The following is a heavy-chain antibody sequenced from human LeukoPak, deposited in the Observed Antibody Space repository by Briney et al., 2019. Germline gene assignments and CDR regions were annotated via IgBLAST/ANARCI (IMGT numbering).Heavy chain of an antibody. CDR3: AREIVSAVADFDC. D-gene: IGHD6-19*01. V-gene: IGHV3-48*03. CDR2: IASSDSTR. CDR1: GFTFSSYE. J-gene: IGHJ4*02. Sequence: GGSLRLSCAASGFTFSSYEMNWARQAPGKGLEWVSYIASSDSTRTYADSVRGRFTISRDNAKNSLYLEMNSLRAEDTAVYYCAREIVSAVADFDCWGQGTLVTVSS.